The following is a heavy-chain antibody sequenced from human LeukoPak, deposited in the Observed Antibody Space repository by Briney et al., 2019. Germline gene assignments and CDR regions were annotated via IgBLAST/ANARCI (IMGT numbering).Heavy chain of an antibody. D-gene: IGHD2-15*01. CDR1: GYTFNNHH. J-gene: IGHJ5*02. CDR2: INPSGGST. CDR3: ARGGVAATRGWFDP. V-gene: IGHV1-46*02. Sequence: VASVKVSCKASGYTFNNHHMYWVRQAPGQGLEWMGVINPSGGSTSYAQKFQGRVTMTRDTSTRTVYMEVNSLRSEDTAVYYCARGGVAATRGWFDPWGQGTLVTVSS.